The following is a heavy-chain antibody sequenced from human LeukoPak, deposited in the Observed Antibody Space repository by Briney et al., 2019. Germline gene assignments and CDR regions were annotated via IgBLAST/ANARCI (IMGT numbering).Heavy chain of an antibody. J-gene: IGHJ6*02. CDR1: GYTFTDYY. Sequence: GASVKVSCKASGYTFTDYYMHWVRQAPGQGLEWMGWINPNSGGTNYAQKFQGRVTMTRDTSISTAYMELSRLRSDDTAVYYCARDYDSSGNYGMDVWGQGTTVTVS. V-gene: IGHV1-2*02. D-gene: IGHD3-22*01. CDR3: ARDYDSSGNYGMDV. CDR2: INPNSGGT.